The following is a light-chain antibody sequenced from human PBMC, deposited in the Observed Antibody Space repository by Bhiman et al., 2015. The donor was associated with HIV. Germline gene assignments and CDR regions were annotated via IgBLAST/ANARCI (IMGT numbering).Light chain of an antibody. V-gene: IGLV3-21*04. Sequence: SYELTQPPSVSVAPGKTARITCGGNNIGSKSVHWYQQKPGQAPVLVIYYDSDRPSGIPERFSGSNSGNTATLTISAVEGGDEAVYYCQVWDNPTHHWVFGGGTKLTVL. J-gene: IGLJ3*02. CDR2: YDS. CDR3: QVWDNPTHHWV. CDR1: NIGSKS.